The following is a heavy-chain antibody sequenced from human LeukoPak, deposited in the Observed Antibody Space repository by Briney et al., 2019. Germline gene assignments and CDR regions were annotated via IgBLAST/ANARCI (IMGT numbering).Heavy chain of an antibody. J-gene: IGHJ4*02. CDR3: AKDPEGYGDSFDY. CDR2: ISWNSGSI. CDR1: GFTFDDYA. V-gene: IGHV3-9*01. Sequence: GGSLRLSCAASGFTFDDYAMHWVRQAPGKGLEWVSGISWNSGSIGYADSVKGRFTISRDNAKNSLYLQMNSLRAEDTALYYCAKDPEGYGDSFDYWGQGTLVTVSS. D-gene: IGHD4-17*01.